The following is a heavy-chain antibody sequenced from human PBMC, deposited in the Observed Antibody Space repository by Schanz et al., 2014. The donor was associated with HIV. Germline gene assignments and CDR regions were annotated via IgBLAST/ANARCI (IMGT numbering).Heavy chain of an antibody. J-gene: IGHJ6*02. CDR2: ISWSSNNI. V-gene: IGHV3-9*01. CDR1: GFTFSNYA. D-gene: IGHD6-19*01. CDR3: ARGRSGRGALFVGMDV. Sequence: EVQLLESGGGLVQPGGSLRLSCEASGFTFSNYAMYWVRQSPGKGLEWVSGISWSSNNIGYVDSVKGRFTISRDTAKXXXFLQMNSLRAEDXXXXYCARGRSGRGALFVGMDVWGQGTTVTVSS.